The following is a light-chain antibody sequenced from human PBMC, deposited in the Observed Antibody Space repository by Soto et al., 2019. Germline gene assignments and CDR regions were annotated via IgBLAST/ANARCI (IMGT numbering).Light chain of an antibody. V-gene: IGLV8-61*01. CDR1: SGSVSTTYY. J-gene: IGLJ3*02. CDR2: NTN. Sequence: QTVVTQEPSFSVSPGGTVTLTCGLNSGSVSTTYYPSWYQQTPGQAPRTLIYNTNARSSGVPDRFSCSILGNKAALTIPGAQADDESDYYCVLYMGSGIWVFGGGTKLTVL. CDR3: VLYMGSGIWV.